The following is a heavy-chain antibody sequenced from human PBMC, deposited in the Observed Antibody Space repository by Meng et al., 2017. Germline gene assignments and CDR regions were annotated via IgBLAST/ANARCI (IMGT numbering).Heavy chain of an antibody. Sequence: ASVQVSCKASGYTFTSYDINWVRQATGQGLEWMVWMNPNSGNTGYAQKFQGRVTMTRNTSINTAYMELSSLRSEDTAVYYCARGTYSSGSITHYWGQGTLVTVSS. D-gene: IGHD6-19*01. CDR3: ARGTYSSGSITHY. CDR1: GYTFTSYD. J-gene: IGHJ4*02. V-gene: IGHV1-8*01. CDR2: MNPNSGNT.